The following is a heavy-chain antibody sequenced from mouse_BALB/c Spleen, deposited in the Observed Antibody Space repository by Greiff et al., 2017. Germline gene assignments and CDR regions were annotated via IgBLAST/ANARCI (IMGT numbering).Heavy chain of an antibody. V-gene: IGHV3-2*02. CDR1: GYSITSDYA. D-gene: IGHD1-1*01. Sequence: EVKLQESGPGLVKPSQSLSLTCTVTGYSITSDYAWNWIRQFPGNKLEWMGYISYSGSTSYNPSLKSRISITRDTSKNQFFLQLNSVTTEDTATYYCARRGTTEDWGQGTLVTVSA. CDR2: ISYSGST. J-gene: IGHJ3*01. CDR3: ARRGTTED.